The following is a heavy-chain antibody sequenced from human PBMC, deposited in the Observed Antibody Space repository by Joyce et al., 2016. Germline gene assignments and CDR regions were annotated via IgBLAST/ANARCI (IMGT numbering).Heavy chain of an antibody. CDR3: ARGGEQLVGAYHYHHMDV. Sequence: QVQLVQSGAEVRKPGASVKVSCKASGYIFTDYDINWVRQASGQGPEWMGWIKPNSGHTGYAQKFQGRVTFTRNTSISTAYMDVSSLRSEDTAVYYCARGGEQLVGAYHYHHMDVWGKGTTVTVSS. D-gene: IGHD6-6*01. V-gene: IGHV1-8*03. CDR2: IKPNSGHT. CDR1: GYIFTDYD. J-gene: IGHJ6*03.